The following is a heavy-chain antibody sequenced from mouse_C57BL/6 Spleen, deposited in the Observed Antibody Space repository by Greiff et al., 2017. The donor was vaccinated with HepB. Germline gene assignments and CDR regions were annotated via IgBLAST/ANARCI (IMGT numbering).Heavy chain of an antibody. CDR2: ISDGGSYT. CDR3: ANYYGSSSAWFAY. V-gene: IGHV5-4*01. J-gene: IGHJ3*01. D-gene: IGHD1-1*01. CDR1: GFTFSSYA. Sequence: EVQRVESGGGLVKPGGSLKLSCAASGFTFSSYAMSWVRQTPEKRLEWVATISDGGSYTYYPDNVKGRFTISRDNAKNNLYLQMSHLKSEDTAMYYCANYYGSSSAWFAYWGQGTLVTVSA.